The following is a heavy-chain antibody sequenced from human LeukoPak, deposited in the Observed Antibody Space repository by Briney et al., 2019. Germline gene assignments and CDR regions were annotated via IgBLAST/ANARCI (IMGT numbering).Heavy chain of an antibody. Sequence: SETLSLTCTVSGGSISSYYWSWIRQPPGKGLEWIGYIYYSGSTNYNPSLRSRVTISLDTSKNHFSLKLSSVTAADTAVYYCARDPMIVGREAFWGQGTMVIVSS. V-gene: IGHV4-59*01. J-gene: IGHJ3*01. CDR1: GGSISSYY. CDR3: ARDPMIVGREAF. CDR2: IYYSGST. D-gene: IGHD3-22*01.